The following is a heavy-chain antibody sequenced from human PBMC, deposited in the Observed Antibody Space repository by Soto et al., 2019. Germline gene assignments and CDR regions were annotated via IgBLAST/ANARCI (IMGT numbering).Heavy chain of an antibody. CDR1: GGSISSGGYY. CDR2: IYYSGST. CDR3: AREAAMVTDYYYYGMDV. D-gene: IGHD5-18*01. V-gene: IGHV4-31*03. J-gene: IGHJ6*02. Sequence: SETLSLTCTVSGGSISSGGYYWSWIRQHPGKGLEWIGYIYYSGSTYYNPSLKSRVTISVDTSKNQFSLKLSSVTAADTAVYYCAREAAMVTDYYYYGMDVWGQGTTVTVSS.